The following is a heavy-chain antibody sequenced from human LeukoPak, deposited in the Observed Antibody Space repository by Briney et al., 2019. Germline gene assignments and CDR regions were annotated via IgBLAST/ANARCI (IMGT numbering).Heavy chain of an antibody. J-gene: IGHJ4*02. D-gene: IGHD2-15*01. V-gene: IGHV1-18*01. CDR2: ISAYNGNT. CDR3: ARDSPGYCSGRPCPRFDY. CDR1: GYTFTSYG. Sequence: ASVKVSCKASGYTFTSYGISWVRQAPGQGLEWMGWISAYNGNTNYAQKLQGRVTMTTDTSTSTAYMELRSLRSDDTAVYYCARDSPGYCSGRPCPRFDYWGQGTLVTVSS.